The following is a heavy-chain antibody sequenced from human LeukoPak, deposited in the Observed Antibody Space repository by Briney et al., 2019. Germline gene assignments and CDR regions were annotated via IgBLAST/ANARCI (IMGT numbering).Heavy chain of an antibody. CDR3: ARDRGTAMVSRRYYYYGMDV. J-gene: IGHJ6*02. D-gene: IGHD5-18*01. CDR2: IKQDGSRS. CDR1: GFTFSRYW. V-gene: IGHV3-7*01. Sequence: GESLRLSCAASGFTFSRYWMAWVRQAPGKGLEWVANIKQDGSRSHYLDSVEGRFTISRGNTKSSLYLHMNSLRAEDTAVYFCARDRGTAMVSRRYYYYGMDVWGQGTTVTVSS.